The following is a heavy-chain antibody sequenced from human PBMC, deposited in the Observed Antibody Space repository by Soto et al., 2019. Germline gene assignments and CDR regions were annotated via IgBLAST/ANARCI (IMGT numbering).Heavy chain of an antibody. J-gene: IGHJ6*02. CDR3: ARNLRAVAGHYYYYGMDV. CDR2: INPNSGGT. D-gene: IGHD6-19*01. CDR1: GYTFTGYY. Sequence: GPVNVSCKASGYTFTGYYMHWVRQAPGQGLEWMGWINPNSGGTNYAQKFQGWVTMTRDTSISTAYMELSRLRSDDTAVYYCARNLRAVAGHYYYYGMDVWGQGTTVTVSS. V-gene: IGHV1-2*04.